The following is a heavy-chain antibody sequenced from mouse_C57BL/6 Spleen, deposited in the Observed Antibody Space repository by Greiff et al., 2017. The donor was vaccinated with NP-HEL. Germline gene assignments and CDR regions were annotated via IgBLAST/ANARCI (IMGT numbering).Heavy chain of an antibody. J-gene: IGHJ2*01. Sequence: VHLVESGAELVKPGASVKISCKASGYAFSSYWMNWVKQRPGKGLEWIGQIYPGDGDTNYNGKFKGKATMTADKSSSTAYMQLSSLTSEDSAVYFCARGVYGNYGGDYFDYWGQGTTLTVSS. CDR3: ARGVYGNYGGDYFDY. CDR2: IYPGDGDT. CDR1: GYAFSSYW. V-gene: IGHV1-80*01. D-gene: IGHD2-1*01.